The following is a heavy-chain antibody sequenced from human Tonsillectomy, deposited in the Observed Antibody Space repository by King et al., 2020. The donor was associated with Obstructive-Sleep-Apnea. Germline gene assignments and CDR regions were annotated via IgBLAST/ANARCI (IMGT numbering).Heavy chain of an antibody. D-gene: IGHD6-13*01. J-gene: IGHJ6*02. CDR2: IYWNDDK. Sequence: ITLKESGPTLVKPTQTLTLTCTFSGFSLSTSGVGVGWIRQPPGKALEWLALIYWNDDKRYSPSLKSRPTITKDTSKNQVVLTMTNMDPVDTATYYCAHMEMWAAAAGYYHYGMDVWGQGTTVTVSS. CDR3: AHMEMWAAAAGYYHYGMDV. CDR1: GFSLSTSGVG. V-gene: IGHV2-5*01.